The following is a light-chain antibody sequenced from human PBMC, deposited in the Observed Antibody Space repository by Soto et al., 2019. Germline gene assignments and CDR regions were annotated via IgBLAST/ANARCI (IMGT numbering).Light chain of an antibody. CDR2: DAS. CDR3: QQFSSYPLT. CDR1: QSVSSY. J-gene: IGKJ4*01. Sequence: EIVLTQSPATLSLSPLERAALACMASQSVSSYLAWYQQKPGQAPRLLIYDASSRATGIPDRFSGGGSGTDFTLTISRLEPQDFAVYYCQQFSSYPLTFGGGTKVDIK. V-gene: IGKV3-11*01.